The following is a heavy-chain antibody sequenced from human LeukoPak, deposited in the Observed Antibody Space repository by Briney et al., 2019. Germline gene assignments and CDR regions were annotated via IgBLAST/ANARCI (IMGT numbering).Heavy chain of an antibody. D-gene: IGHD3-22*01. Sequence: GRSLRLSCAASGFTFSSYAMHWVRQAPGKGLEWVAVISYDGSNKYYADSVKGRFTISRDNSKNTLYLQTNSLRAEDTAVYYCARDKSRTYYYDSSDYWGQGTLVTVSS. J-gene: IGHJ4*02. CDR2: ISYDGSNK. V-gene: IGHV3-30-3*01. CDR1: GFTFSSYA. CDR3: ARDKSRTYYYDSSDY.